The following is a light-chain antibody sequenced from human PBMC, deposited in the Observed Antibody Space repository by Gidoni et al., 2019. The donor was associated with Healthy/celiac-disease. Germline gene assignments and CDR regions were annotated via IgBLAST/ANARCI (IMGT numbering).Light chain of an antibody. V-gene: IGKV1-39*01. CDR1: QSISSY. J-gene: IGKJ4*01. CDR3: QQCYSTPLT. CDR2: TAS. Sequence: DIQMTKSPSSLSESVGARVTITCRASQSISSYLNWNQQKPGKAPNILIYTASSLQSGVPSRLSGIGSGTDFTLTISSPQPVDFSTYYCQQCYSTPLTFGGGTKVEIK.